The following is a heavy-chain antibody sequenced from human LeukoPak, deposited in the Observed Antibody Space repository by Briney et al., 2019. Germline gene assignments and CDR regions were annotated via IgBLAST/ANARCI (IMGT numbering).Heavy chain of an antibody. CDR1: GFTFSSYA. D-gene: IGHD3-10*01. CDR3: ARSWVWFGELLYPKTLDY. J-gene: IGHJ4*02. V-gene: IGHV3-30-3*01. CDR2: ISYDGSNK. Sequence: GGSLRLSCAASGFTFSSYAMHWVRQAPGKGLEWVAVISYDGSNKYYADSVKGRFTISRDNSKNTLYLQMNSLRAEDTAVYYFARSWVWFGELLYPKTLDYWGQGTLVTVSS.